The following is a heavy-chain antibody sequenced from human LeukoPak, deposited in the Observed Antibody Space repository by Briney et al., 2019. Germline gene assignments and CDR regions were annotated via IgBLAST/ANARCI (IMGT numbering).Heavy chain of an antibody. J-gene: IGHJ4*02. V-gene: IGHV3-30-3*01. D-gene: IGHD3-3*01. Sequence: GGSLRLSCAASGFTFSSYAMHWVRQAPGKGLEWVAVISYDGSNKYYADSVKGRFTISRDNSKNTLYLQMNSLRAEDTAVYYCARSYYDYKKHFDYWGQGTLVTVSS. CDR1: GFTFSSYA. CDR2: ISYDGSNK. CDR3: ARSYYDYKKHFDY.